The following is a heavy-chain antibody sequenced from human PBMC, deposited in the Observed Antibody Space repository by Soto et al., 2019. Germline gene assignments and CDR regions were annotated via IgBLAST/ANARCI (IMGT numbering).Heavy chain of an antibody. V-gene: IGHV3-21*06. CDR2: ISSTTNYI. CDR3: ARDFEDLTSNFDY. CDR1: GFTFTRYS. J-gene: IGHJ4*02. Sequence: PGGSLRLSCAASGFTFTRYSMNWVRQAPGKGLEWVSSISSTTNYIYYGDSMKGRFTTSRDNAKNSLYLEMNSLRAEDTAVYYCARDFEDLTSNFDYWGQGTLVTVSS.